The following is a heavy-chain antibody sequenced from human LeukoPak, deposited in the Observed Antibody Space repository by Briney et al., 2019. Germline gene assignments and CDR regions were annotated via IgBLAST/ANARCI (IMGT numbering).Heavy chain of an antibody. CDR2: INPGGST. J-gene: IGHJ3*01. CDR3: ARGLGVGLDCSITSCYLGYFGF. D-gene: IGHD2-2*01. Sequence: WGSLCLSCAASGLTFSGNYWSWVRQPPGKGLEWVGVINPGGSTNYNASLKGRVTISIDTSKNTLYLQMSSLRAEDTAMYYCARGLGVGLDCSITSCYLGYFGFWGQGKMVTVSS. CDR1: GLTFSGNY. V-gene: IGHV3-53*01.